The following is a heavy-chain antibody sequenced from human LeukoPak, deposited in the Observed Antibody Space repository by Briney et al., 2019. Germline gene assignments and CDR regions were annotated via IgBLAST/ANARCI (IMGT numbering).Heavy chain of an antibody. V-gene: IGHV1-24*01. CDR2: FDPEDGET. Sequence: GASVKVSCKVSGYTLTELSMHWVRQAPGKGLEWMGGFDPEDGETIYAQKFQGRVTMTEDTSTDTAYMELSSLRSEDTAVYYCATVFDSSGYCKHDYWGQGTLVTVSS. D-gene: IGHD3-22*01. CDR1: GYTLTELS. CDR3: ATVFDSSGYCKHDY. J-gene: IGHJ4*02.